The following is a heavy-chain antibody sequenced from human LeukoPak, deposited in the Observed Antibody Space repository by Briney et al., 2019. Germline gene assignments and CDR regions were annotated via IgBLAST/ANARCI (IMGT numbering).Heavy chain of an antibody. Sequence: ASVKVSCKASGYTFTGYYMHWVRQAPGQGLEWMGWINPNSGGTNYAQKFQGRVTMTRDTSISTAYMELSRLRSDDTAVYYCARILGLNCSSTSCYGDHFDYWGQGTLVTVSS. CDR2: INPNSGGT. V-gene: IGHV1-2*02. D-gene: IGHD2-2*01. J-gene: IGHJ4*02. CDR1: GYTFTGYY. CDR3: ARILGLNCSSTSCYGDHFDY.